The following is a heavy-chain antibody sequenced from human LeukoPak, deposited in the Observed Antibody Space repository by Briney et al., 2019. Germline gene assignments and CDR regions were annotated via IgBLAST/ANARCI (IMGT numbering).Heavy chain of an antibody. CDR3: ARQEIGVIVVVPAAIRNDAFDI. J-gene: IGHJ3*02. CDR2: IYYSGST. V-gene: IGHV4-39*01. D-gene: IGHD2-2*02. Sequence: SETLSLTCTVSGGSISSSSYYWGWIRQPPGKGLEWTGSIYYSGSTYYNPSLKSRVTISVDTSKNQFSLKLSSVTAADTAVYYCARQEIGVIVVVPAAIRNDAFDIWGQGTMVTVSS. CDR1: GGSISSSSYY.